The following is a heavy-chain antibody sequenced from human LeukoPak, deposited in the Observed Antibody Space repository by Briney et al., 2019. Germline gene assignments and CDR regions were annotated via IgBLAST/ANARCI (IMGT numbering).Heavy chain of an antibody. J-gene: IGHJ5*02. CDR2: ISSSSSYI. V-gene: IGHV3-21*01. D-gene: IGHD6-13*01. CDR1: GFTFSSYS. CDR3: ARDVSSSSSYRSDP. Sequence: GGSLRLSCAASGFTFSSYSMNWVRQAPGKGLEWVSSISSSSSYIYYADSVKGRFTISRDNAKNSLYLQMNSLRAEDTAVYYCARDVSSSSSYRSDPWGQGTLVTVSS.